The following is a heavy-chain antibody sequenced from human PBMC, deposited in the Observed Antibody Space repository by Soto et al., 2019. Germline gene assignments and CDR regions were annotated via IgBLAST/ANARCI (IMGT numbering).Heavy chain of an antibody. D-gene: IGHD2-8*01. CDR1: GFTFNSYG. CDR2: ISYDGNNI. CDR3: AKDVGYCTNGVCLYNWFDP. J-gene: IGHJ5*02. Sequence: QVHLVESGGGVVQPGRSLRLSCAASGFTFNSYGIHWVRQAPGKALEWVAVISYDGNNIYYGDSVQGRFTISRDNSKNTIYLQMNGLRADDTAVYYCAKDVGYCTNGVCLYNWFDPWGQGTLVTVSS. V-gene: IGHV3-30*18.